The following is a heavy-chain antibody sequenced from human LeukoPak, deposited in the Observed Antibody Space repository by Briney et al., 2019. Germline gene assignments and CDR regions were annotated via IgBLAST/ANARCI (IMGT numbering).Heavy chain of an antibody. V-gene: IGHV3-23*01. CDR2: ISGSGSNT. D-gene: IGHD3-22*01. Sequence: GGSLRLSCAASGFTFSGYAMNWVRQAPGKELGWVSAISGSGSNTYHADSVKGRFTISRDNSKNTVYLQMNSLRAEDTAVYYCAKDSSGYYKPIDSWGQGTLVTVSS. J-gene: IGHJ4*02. CDR1: GFTFSGYA. CDR3: AKDSSGYYKPIDS.